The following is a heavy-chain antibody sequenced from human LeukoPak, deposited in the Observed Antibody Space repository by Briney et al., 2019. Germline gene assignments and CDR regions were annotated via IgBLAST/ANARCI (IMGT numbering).Heavy chain of an antibody. CDR2: MNANSGNT. CDR3: ARGRVGELPLDY. CDR1: GYTFTSYD. V-gene: IGHV1-8*01. Sequence: ASVKVSCKASGYTFTSYDINWVRQATGQGLEWMGWMNANSGNTGYAQKFQGRVTMTRNTSISTAYMELSSLRSEDTAVYYCARGRVGELPLDYWGQGTLVTVSS. J-gene: IGHJ4*02. D-gene: IGHD3-10*01.